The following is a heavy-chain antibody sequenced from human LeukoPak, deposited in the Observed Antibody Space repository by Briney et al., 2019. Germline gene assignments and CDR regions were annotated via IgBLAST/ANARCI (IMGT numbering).Heavy chain of an antibody. CDR2: ISSSSSYI. V-gene: IGHV3-21*01. Sequence: GGSLRLSCAASGFTFSSYSMNWVRQAPGKGLEWVSSISSSSSYIYYADSVKGRFTISRDNAKNSLYLQMNSLRAEDTAVYYCARDQVYAFWSGRFDYYYYYMDVWGKGTTVTVSS. D-gene: IGHD3-3*01. CDR3: ARDQVYAFWSGRFDYYYYYMDV. CDR1: GFTFSSYS. J-gene: IGHJ6*03.